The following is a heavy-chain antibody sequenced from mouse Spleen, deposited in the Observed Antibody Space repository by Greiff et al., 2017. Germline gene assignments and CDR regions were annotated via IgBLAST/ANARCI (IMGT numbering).Heavy chain of an antibody. D-gene: IGHD2-1*01. CDR1: GYTFPSYW. Sequence: VQLQQSGAELAKPGASVKLSCKASGYTFPSYWMHWVKQRPGQGLEWIGYINPSSGYTKYNQKFKDKATVTADKSSSTAYMQLSSLTYEDSAVYYCARSTLRGDAMDYWGQGTSVTGSS. V-gene: IGHV1-7*01. J-gene: IGHJ4*01. CDR3: ARSTLRGDAMDY. CDR2: INPSSGYT.